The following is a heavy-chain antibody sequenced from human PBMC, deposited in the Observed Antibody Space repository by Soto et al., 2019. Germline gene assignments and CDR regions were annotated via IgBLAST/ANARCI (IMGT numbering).Heavy chain of an antibody. V-gene: IGHV4-59*08. CDR3: ARLGAYYQSPDP. CDR2: IFFGGTT. Sequence: SETLSLTCTVSGGSISPYFWTWIRQPPGKGLEWIGYIFFGGTTSYNPSLTSRVTISLETSNSQFSLRLTSVTAADTAVYYCARLGAYYQSPDPWGPGTLVTVSS. D-gene: IGHD2-21*01. CDR1: GGSISPYF. J-gene: IGHJ5*02.